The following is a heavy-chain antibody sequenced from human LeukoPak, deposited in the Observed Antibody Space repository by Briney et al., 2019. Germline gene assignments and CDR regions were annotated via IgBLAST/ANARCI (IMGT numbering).Heavy chain of an antibody. J-gene: IGHJ4*02. CDR3: ARDQWLDFDY. Sequence: SETLSLTCAVYGGSFSGYHWSWIRQPPGKGLEWIGEINHSGSTNYNPSLKSRVTISVDTSKNQFSLKLSSVTAADTAVYYCARDQWLDFDYWGQGTLVTVSS. CDR1: GGSFSGYH. CDR2: INHSGST. D-gene: IGHD6-19*01. V-gene: IGHV4-34*01.